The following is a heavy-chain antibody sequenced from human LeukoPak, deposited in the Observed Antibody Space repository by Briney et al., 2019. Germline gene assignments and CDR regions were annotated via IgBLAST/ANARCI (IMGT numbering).Heavy chain of an antibody. CDR1: GYTFTSYG. J-gene: IGHJ5*02. CDR2: ISAYNGNT. V-gene: IGHV1-18*01. D-gene: IGHD2-2*01. CDR3: ARGLGYCSSTSCYVVDP. Sequence: EASVKVSCKASGYTFTSYGISWVRQAPGQGLEWMGWISAYNGNTNYAQKLQGRVTMTTDTSTSTAYMELRSLRSDDTVVYYCARGLGYCSSTSCYVVDPWGQGTLVTVSS.